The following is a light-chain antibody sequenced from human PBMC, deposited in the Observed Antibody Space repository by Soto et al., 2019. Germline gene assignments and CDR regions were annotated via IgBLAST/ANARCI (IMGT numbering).Light chain of an antibody. CDR2: GAS. CDR3: QQYNDWPPTWT. J-gene: IGKJ1*01. V-gene: IGKV3-15*01. CDR1: HSVSSK. Sequence: EIVMTQSPATLSVSPGETATLSCRASHSVSSKLAWYQQKPGQAPRVLIYGASTRATGIPARFSGSGSGTEFTLTISSLQSEDFAVYYCQQYNDWPPTWTFGQGTRVEIK.